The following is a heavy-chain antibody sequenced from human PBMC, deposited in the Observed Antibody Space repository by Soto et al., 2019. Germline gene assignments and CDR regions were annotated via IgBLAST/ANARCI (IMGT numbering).Heavy chain of an antibody. CDR1: GFTFSSYG. CDR3: APDSRLWFGQLLNYFDF. CDR2: ISDSSGST. D-gene: IGHD3-10*01. V-gene: IGHV3-23*01. Sequence: EVQLLESGGGLVQPGGSLRLSCAASGFTFSSYGMNWVRQAPGKGLEWVSAISDSSGSTYYADSVRGRFTISRDNSKNTRSLLMNSLRAEDTAGYYCAPDSRLWFGQLLNYFDFWGQGPLVPVSP. J-gene: IGHJ4*02.